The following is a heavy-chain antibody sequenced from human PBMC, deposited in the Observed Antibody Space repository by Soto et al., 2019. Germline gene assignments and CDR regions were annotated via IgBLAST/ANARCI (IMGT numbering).Heavy chain of an antibody. J-gene: IGHJ4*01. V-gene: IGHV4-59*01. CDR1: GGSISDYY. CDR3: ARERDGDQQLFDH. D-gene: IGHD5-18*01. CDR2: IYYSGST. Sequence: QVQLQESGPGLVKPSETLSLTCTVSGGSISDYYWDWIRQPPGKGLEWIGYIYYSGSTNYNPSLKSRVTISVDTSKNQFSLKLSSVTAADSAVYYCARERDGDQQLFDHWGHGTLVTVSP.